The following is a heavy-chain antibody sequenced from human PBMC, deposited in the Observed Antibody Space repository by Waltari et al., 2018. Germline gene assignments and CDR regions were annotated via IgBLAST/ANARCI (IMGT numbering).Heavy chain of an antibody. V-gene: IGHV3-23*01. CDR3: AKDPIVVVTAIFDY. D-gene: IGHD2-21*02. J-gene: IGHJ4*02. CDR2: ISGTGGST. Sequence: EVQLLESGGGLVQPGGSLRLSCAASGFTFSSYAMSWVRQAPGKGLEWVAAISGTGGSTYYADSVKGRFTISRDNSKNTLYLQMNSLRAEDTAVYYCAKDPIVVVTAIFDYWGQGTLVTVSS. CDR1: GFTFSSYA.